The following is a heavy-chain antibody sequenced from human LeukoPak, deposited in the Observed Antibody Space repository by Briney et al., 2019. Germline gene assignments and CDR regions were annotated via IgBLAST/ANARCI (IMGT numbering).Heavy chain of an antibody. J-gene: IGHJ4*02. CDR3: AREGRGYSGYFDY. CDR1: GFTVSSNY. V-gene: IGHV3-66*01. CDR2: IYSGGST. Sequence: GGSLRLSCAASGFTVSSNYMSWVRQAPGKGLEWVSVIYSGGSTYYADSVKGRFTISRDNSKNTLYLQMNSLRAEDTAVYYCAREGRGYSGYFDYWGQGTLVTASS. D-gene: IGHD5-12*01.